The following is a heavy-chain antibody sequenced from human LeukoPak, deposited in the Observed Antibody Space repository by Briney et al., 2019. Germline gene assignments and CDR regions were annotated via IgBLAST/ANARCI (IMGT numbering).Heavy chain of an antibody. J-gene: IGHJ4*02. CDR2: VHLNGDT. CDR3: TRESGAFSPFGF. CDR1: GGSIITTNW. D-gene: IGHD1-26*01. V-gene: IGHV4-4*02. Sequence: PSGTLSLTCGVSGGSIITTNWWSWVRQPPGKGLEWIGEVHLNGDTNYNPSLESRVSMSIDKSKNQLSLKLSSVTAADTATYYCTRESGAFSPFGFWGQGTLVTVSS.